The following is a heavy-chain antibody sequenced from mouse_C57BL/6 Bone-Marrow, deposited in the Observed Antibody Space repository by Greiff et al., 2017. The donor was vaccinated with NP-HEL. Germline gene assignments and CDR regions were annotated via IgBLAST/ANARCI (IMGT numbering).Heavy chain of an antibody. V-gene: IGHV1-76*01. Sequence: VQLQESGAELVRPGASVKLSCKASGYTFTDSYINWVKQRPGQGLEWIARIYPGSGNTYYNEKFKGKATLTAEKSSSTAYMQLSSLTSEDSAVYFCARGFTTYAMDYWGQGTSVTVSS. D-gene: IGHD1-1*01. CDR3: ARGFTTYAMDY. CDR2: IYPGSGNT. CDR1: GYTFTDSY. J-gene: IGHJ4*01.